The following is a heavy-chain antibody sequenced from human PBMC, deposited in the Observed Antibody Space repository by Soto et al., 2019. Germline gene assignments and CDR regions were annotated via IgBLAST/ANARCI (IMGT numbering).Heavy chain of an antibody. CDR2: IIPIFGTA. D-gene: IGHD2-15*01. J-gene: IGHJ4*02. CDR3: ASRGYCSGGSCSLWDY. Sequence: QVQLVQSGAEVKKPGSSVKVSCTASGGTFSSYAISWVRQAPGQGLEWMGGIIPIFGTANYAQKFQGRVTITADESTSTAYMELSSLRSEDTAVYYCASRGYCSGGSCSLWDYWGQGTLVTVSS. V-gene: IGHV1-69*01. CDR1: GGTFSSYA.